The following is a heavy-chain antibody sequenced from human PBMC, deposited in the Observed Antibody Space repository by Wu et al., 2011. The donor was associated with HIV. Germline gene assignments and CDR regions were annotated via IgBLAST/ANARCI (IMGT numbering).Heavy chain of an antibody. J-gene: IGHJ4*02. CDR2: IHPGDSDI. Sequence: VEKPGESLKISCEGSGYQFYESLDRLGAPDAGRPGVMGVIHPGDSDIRYSPSFQGQVTISVDKSINTAYLHWNSLKASDTAMYYCSRTTTLTFFDSWGQGTLVTVSS. CDR1: GYQFYESL. V-gene: IGHV5-51*01. CDR3: SRTTTLTFFDS. D-gene: IGHD2/OR15-2a*01.